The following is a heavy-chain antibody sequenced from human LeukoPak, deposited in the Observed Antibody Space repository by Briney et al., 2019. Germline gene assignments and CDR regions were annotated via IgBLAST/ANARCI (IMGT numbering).Heavy chain of an antibody. D-gene: IGHD2-15*01. CDR2: IHYSGST. Sequence: PSQTLSLTCAVSGGSINTGGYSWSWIRQPPGKGLEWIGYIHYSGSTNYNPSLKNRITMSLDTSKNQFSLTLISVTAADTAVYYCARLQGQFCSGGSCPAKFDPWGQGSLVTVSS. CDR1: GGSINTGGYS. V-gene: IGHV4-30-4*07. CDR3: ARLQGQFCSGGSCPAKFDP. J-gene: IGHJ5*02.